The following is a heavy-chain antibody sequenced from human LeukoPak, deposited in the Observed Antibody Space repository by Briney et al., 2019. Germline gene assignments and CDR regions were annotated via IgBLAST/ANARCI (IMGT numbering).Heavy chain of an antibody. CDR1: GGSISSYY. D-gene: IGHD3-10*01. J-gene: IGHJ5*02. V-gene: IGHV4-59*12. CDR2: IYYSGST. Sequence: SETLSLTCTVSGGSISSYYWSWIRQPPGKGLEWIGYIYYSGSTNYNPSLKSRVTMSVDTSKNQFSLKLSSVTAADTAVYYCASEGWFGELQPTDNWFDPWGQGTLVTVSS. CDR3: ASEGWFGELQPTDNWFDP.